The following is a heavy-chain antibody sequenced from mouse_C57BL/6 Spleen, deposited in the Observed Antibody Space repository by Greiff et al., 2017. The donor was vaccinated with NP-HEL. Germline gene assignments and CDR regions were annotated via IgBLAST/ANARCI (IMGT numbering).Heavy chain of an antibody. CDR3: ARGSNFYAMDY. Sequence: EVQLVESGPGMVKPSQSLSLTCTVTGYSITSGYDWHWIRHFPGNKLEWMGYISYSGSTNYNLSLKSRISITHDTSKNHFFLKLNSVTTEDTATYYCARGSNFYAMDYWGQGTSVTVSS. V-gene: IGHV3-1*01. J-gene: IGHJ4*01. CDR1: GYSITSGYD. D-gene: IGHD2-5*01. CDR2: ISYSGST.